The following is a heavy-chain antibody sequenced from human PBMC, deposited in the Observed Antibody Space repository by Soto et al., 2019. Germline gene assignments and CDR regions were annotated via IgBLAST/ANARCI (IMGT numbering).Heavy chain of an antibody. V-gene: IGHV4-31*03. J-gene: IGHJ5*02. Sequence: PSETLSLTCTVSGDSISSATHYWNWIRQHPGKGLEWIGYVSSSGNSYYSLSLKSRVFISVDTSKNQFSLKLSSVTAADTAVYYCARAGYSYGRNWFDPGGQGTLVTVSS. D-gene: IGHD5-18*01. CDR1: GDSISSATHY. CDR3: ARAGYSYGRNWFDP. CDR2: VSSSGNS.